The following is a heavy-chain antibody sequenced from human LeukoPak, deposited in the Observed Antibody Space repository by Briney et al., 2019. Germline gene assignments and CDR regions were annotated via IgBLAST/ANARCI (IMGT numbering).Heavy chain of an antibody. CDR3: AIQGRDHCSGGSCYLFDY. Sequence: GGSLRLSCAASGFTFISFGMHWVRQAPGKGLQWVALISFDGGDKYYADSVKGRFTISRDNSKDTLFLQMNSLRPEDTAVYYRAIQGRDHCSGGSCYLFDYWGQGTLVTVSS. V-gene: IGHV3-30*03. CDR2: ISFDGGDK. CDR1: GFTFISFG. J-gene: IGHJ4*02. D-gene: IGHD2-15*01.